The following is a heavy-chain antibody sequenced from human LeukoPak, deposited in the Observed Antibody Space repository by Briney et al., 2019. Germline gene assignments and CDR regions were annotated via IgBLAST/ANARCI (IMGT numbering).Heavy chain of an antibody. D-gene: IGHD1-26*01. CDR1: GFTFSSYG. CDR3: AIGGRYSGSYYGGPFDY. V-gene: IGHV3-30*03. Sequence: GGSLRLSCAASGFTFSSYGMHWVRQAPGKGLEWVAVISYDGSKKYYADSVKGRFTISRDNSKSTLYLQMNSLRAEDTAVYYCAIGGRYSGSYYGGPFDYWGQGTLVTVSS. CDR2: ISYDGSKK. J-gene: IGHJ4*02.